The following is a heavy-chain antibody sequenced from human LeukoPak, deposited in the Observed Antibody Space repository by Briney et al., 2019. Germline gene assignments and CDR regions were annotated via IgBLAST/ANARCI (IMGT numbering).Heavy chain of an antibody. J-gene: IGHJ6*02. V-gene: IGHV3-33*01. D-gene: IGHD2-15*01. CDR3: AMVGCRYFGVDV. CDR2: IWYDGSYS. CDR1: GFTFSNFG. Sequence: GTSLRLSCAASGFTFSNFGMHWVRQAPGKGLEWVAVIWYDGSYSYYAGSVMGRFTISRDSSKMLFLLMNSLSAADTAVYFCAMVGCRYFGVDVWGPGTTVTVSS.